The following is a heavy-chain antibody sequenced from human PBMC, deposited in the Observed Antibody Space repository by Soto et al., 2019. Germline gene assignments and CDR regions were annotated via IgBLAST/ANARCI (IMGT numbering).Heavy chain of an antibody. V-gene: IGHV1-18*04. J-gene: IGHJ4*02. D-gene: IGHD6-19*01. Sequence: GPEVKKPGASVKVSCKASGYSFANHGITWVRQAPGQGLERMGWISTFNGNTNYAQRFQGRVTMTIDTSTNTAYMELRSLSSDDTALYYCARLIGYSSGWFDFWGQGTLVTVSS. CDR3: ARLIGYSSGWFDF. CDR2: ISTFNGNT. CDR1: GYSFANHG.